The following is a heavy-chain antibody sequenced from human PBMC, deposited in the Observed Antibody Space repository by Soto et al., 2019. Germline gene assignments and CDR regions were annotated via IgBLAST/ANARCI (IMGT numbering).Heavy chain of an antibody. CDR3: ARVYSVFKQQLVGGWFDP. CDR1: GYTFTSYG. CDR2: ISAYNGNK. J-gene: IGHJ5*02. Sequence: ASVKVSCKASGYTFTSYGISWVRQAPGQGLEWMGWISAYNGNKNYAQKLQGRVTMTTDTSTSTVYMELRSLRSDDTAVYYCARVYSVFKQQLVGGWFDPWGQGTLVTVSA. D-gene: IGHD6-13*01. V-gene: IGHV1-18*01.